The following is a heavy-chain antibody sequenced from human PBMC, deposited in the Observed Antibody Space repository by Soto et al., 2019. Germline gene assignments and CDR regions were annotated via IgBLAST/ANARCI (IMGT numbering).Heavy chain of an antibody. CDR2: IYYSGST. D-gene: IGHD3-3*01. Sequence: PSETLSLTCTVSGGSLSSYYWSWIRQPPGKGLEWIGYIYYSGSTNYNPSLKSRVTISVDTSKNQFSLKLSSVTAADTAVYYCARDPTSYDFWSGYYMGGWFDPWGRGTLVTVSS. J-gene: IGHJ5*02. V-gene: IGHV4-59*01. CDR1: GGSLSSYY. CDR3: ARDPTSYDFWSGYYMGGWFDP.